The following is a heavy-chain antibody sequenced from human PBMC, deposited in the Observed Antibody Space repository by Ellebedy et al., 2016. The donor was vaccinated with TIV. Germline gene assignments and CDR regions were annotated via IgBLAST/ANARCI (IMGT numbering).Heavy chain of an antibody. CDR3: ARGYYGSGSHYYYGMDV. Sequence: ASVKVSXKASGGTFSSYAISWVRQAPGQGLEWMGWINPNSGGTNYAQKFQGRVTMTRDTSISTAYMELSRLRSDDTAVYYCARGYYGSGSHYYYGMDVWGQGTTVTVSS. CDR2: INPNSGGT. J-gene: IGHJ6*02. D-gene: IGHD3-10*01. V-gene: IGHV1-2*02. CDR1: GGTFSSYA.